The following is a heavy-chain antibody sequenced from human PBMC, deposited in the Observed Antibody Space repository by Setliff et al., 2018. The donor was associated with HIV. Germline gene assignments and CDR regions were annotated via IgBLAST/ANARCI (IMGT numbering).Heavy chain of an antibody. CDR3: VRDLWGDDYYYNNMDV. V-gene: IGHV4-4*07. CDR1: GGSLQGYY. J-gene: IGHJ6*03. D-gene: IGHD2-21*02. Sequence: SETLSLTCSVSGGSLQGYYWSWIRQPAGKGLQWIGRIYYVGWSKYNPSLEDRVTMSVDTSNNQFSLSLTSVTAADTAVYYCVRDLWGDDYYYNNMDVWGKGTTVTVSS. CDR2: IYYVGWS.